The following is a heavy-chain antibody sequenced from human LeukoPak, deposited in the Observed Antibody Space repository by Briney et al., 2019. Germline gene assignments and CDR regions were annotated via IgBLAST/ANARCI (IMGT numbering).Heavy chain of an antibody. CDR1: GGSISSYY. D-gene: IGHD5-24*01. J-gene: IGHJ4*02. V-gene: IGHV4-59*01. CDR3: ARGEMATTDPDY. CDR2: IYYSGST. Sequence: SETLSLTCTVSGGSISSYYWSWLRQPPGKGLEWIGYIYYSGSTNYNPSLKSRVTISVDTSKNQFSLKLSSLTAADTAVYYCARGEMATTDPDYSGQGKLLTVSS.